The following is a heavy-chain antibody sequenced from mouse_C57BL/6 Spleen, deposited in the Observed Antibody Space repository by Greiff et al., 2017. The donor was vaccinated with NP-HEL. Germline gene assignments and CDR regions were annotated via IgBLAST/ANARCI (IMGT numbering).Heavy chain of an antibody. J-gene: IGHJ3*01. D-gene: IGHD1-1*01. CDR3: ARPTVEGAWFAY. V-gene: IGHV1-26*01. CDR2: INPNNGGT. Sequence: VQLQQSGPELVKPGASVKISCKASGYTFTDYYMNWVKQSHGKSLEWIGDINPNNGGTSYNQKFKGKATLTVDKSSSTAYMELRSLTSEDSAVYYCARPTVEGAWFAYWGQGTLVTVSA. CDR1: GYTFTDYY.